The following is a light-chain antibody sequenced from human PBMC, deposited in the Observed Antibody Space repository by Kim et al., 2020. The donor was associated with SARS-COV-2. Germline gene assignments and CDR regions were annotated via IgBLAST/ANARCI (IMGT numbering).Light chain of an antibody. J-gene: IGKJ5*01. CDR1: QSVRIY. CDR3: QQRSNWIT. CDR2: HPS. V-gene: IGKV3-11*01. Sequence: SFSPAELATLSCRARQSVRIYFAWYQQNPGPAPSLLIYHPSNSATGIPARFSGSGSGTDFTLTISSLEPEDFAVYYCQQRSNWITFGQGTRLEIK.